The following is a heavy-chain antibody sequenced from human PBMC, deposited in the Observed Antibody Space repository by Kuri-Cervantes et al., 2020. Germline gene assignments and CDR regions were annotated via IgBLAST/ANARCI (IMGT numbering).Heavy chain of an antibody. J-gene: IGHJ4*02. D-gene: IGHD3-16*02. Sequence: GESLKISCAAPGFTFSSYSMNWVRQAPGKGLEWVSSISSSSSYIYYADSVKGRFTISRDSSKNTLYLQMNSLRAEDTAVYYCARDPASPGVIVLDYWGQGTLVTVSS. CDR2: ISSSSSYI. CDR3: ARDPASPGVIVLDY. V-gene: IGHV3-21*01. CDR1: GFTFSSYS.